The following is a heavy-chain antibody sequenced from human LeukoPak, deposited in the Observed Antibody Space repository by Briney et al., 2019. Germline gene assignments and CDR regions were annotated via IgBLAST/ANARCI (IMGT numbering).Heavy chain of an antibody. Sequence: PGGSLRLPCAASGFTFSSYAMSWVRQAPGKGLEWVSAISGGGGSTYYADSVKGRFTISRDNSKNTLYLQMNSLGAEDTAVYYCARVSSSVTHFDYWGQGTLVTVSS. D-gene: IGHD4-17*01. CDR2: ISGGGGST. CDR3: ARVSSSVTHFDY. J-gene: IGHJ4*02. V-gene: IGHV3-23*01. CDR1: GFTFSSYA.